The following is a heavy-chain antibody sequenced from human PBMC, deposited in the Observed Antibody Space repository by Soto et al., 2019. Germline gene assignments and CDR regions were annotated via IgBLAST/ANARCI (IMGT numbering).Heavy chain of an antibody. CDR1: GYSFTNYW. Sequence: EVQLVQSGAEAKKAGEPLRISCQGSGYSFTNYWITWVRQMPGKGLEWMGYFDPTNSYTKYSPSFQGHVTISVDESISTADLQLSSLKASDTAMYYCARHDYGDDVSGCDYWGQGTLVTVSS. V-gene: IGHV5-10-1*01. CDR2: FDPTNSYT. CDR3: ARHDYGDDVSGCDY. D-gene: IGHD4-17*01. J-gene: IGHJ4*02.